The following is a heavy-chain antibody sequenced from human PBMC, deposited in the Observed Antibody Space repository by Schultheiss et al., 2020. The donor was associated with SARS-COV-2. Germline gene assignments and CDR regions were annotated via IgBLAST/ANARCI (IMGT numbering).Heavy chain of an antibody. CDR2: ISAYNGNT. CDR1: GYTLTELS. Sequence: ASVKVSCKVSGYTLTELSMHWVRQAPGQGLEWMGWISAYNGNTNYAQKFQGRVTMTRDTSISTAYMELSSLRSEDTAVYYCARTYYYDRRAFDIWGQGTMVTVSS. V-gene: IGHV1-2*02. J-gene: IGHJ3*02. CDR3: ARTYYYDRRAFDI. D-gene: IGHD3-22*01.